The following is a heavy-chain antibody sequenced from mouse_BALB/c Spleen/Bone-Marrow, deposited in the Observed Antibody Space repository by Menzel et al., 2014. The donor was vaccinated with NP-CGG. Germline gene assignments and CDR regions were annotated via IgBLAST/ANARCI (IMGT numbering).Heavy chain of an antibody. CDR2: IDPADDTT. D-gene: IGHD1-1*01. V-gene: IGHV14-3*02. J-gene: IGHJ2*01. Sequence: EVQLVESGAELVKPGASVKLSCTTSGFNIKDTYIHWVKRRPEQGLDWIGRIDPADDTTIYDPKFQDKATITTDTSSSMAYLQLSSLTSEDAAVYFCSGGTRYYFDYWGQGTTLTVSS. CDR1: GFNIKDTY. CDR3: SGGTRYYFDY.